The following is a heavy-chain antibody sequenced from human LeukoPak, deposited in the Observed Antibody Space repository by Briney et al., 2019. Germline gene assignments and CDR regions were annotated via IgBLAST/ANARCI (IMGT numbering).Heavy chain of an antibody. CDR1: GFSLYEYE. Sequence: GGPLRLFCAASGFSLYEYEVSCGPDAPEGGGEWVSFIYDSGSTIYYADAMKGGFTISRDNAKNSLYLQMNSLRAEDTADYYAARDRADVGSYLGAFDIWGQGTMVTVSS. CDR2: IYDSGSTI. V-gene: IGHV3-48*03. J-gene: IGHJ3*02. D-gene: IGHD1-26*01. CDR3: ARDRADVGSYLGAFDI.